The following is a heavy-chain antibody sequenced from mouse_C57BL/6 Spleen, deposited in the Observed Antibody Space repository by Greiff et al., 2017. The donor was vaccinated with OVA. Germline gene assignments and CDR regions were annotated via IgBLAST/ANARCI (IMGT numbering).Heavy chain of an antibody. CDR2: ISSGSSTI. D-gene: IGHD1-1*01. CDR1: GFTFSDYG. J-gene: IGHJ4*01. V-gene: IGHV5-17*01. CDR3: ARSVVATPYYAMDY. Sequence: EVKLMESGGGLVKPGGSLKLSCAASGFTFSDYGMHWVRQAPEKGLEWVAYISSGSSTIYYADTVKGRFTISRDNAKNTLFLQMTRLRSEYTAMYYCARSVVATPYYAMDYWGQGTSVTVSS.